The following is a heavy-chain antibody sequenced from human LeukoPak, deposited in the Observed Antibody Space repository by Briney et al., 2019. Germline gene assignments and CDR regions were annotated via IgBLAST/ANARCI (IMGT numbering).Heavy chain of an antibody. V-gene: IGHV4-39*07. CDR1: GGSISSSSYY. CDR3: ARSGKYSDWFDP. D-gene: IGHD2-15*01. CDR2: IYYSGIT. J-gene: IGHJ5*02. Sequence: SETLSLTCTVSGGSISSSSYYWGWIRQPPGKGLEWIGSIYYSGITNYNPSLKSRVTMSVDTSKNQFSLKLSSVTAADTAMYYCARSGKYSDWFDPWGQGTLVTVSS.